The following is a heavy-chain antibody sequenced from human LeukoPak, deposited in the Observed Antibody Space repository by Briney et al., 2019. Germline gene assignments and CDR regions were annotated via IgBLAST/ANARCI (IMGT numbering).Heavy chain of an antibody. V-gene: IGHV3-7*01. CDR2: IKQDGSEK. CDR3: VRDSYLWFGELPLDY. J-gene: IGHJ4*02. CDR1: GFTFSRYW. Sequence: PGGSLRLSCAASGFTFSRYWMSWVRQAPGKGLEWVANIKQDGSEKYYVDSVKGRFTISRDNAKNSLYLQMNSLRAEDTAVYYCVRDSYLWFGELPLDYWGQGTLVTVSS. D-gene: IGHD3-10*01.